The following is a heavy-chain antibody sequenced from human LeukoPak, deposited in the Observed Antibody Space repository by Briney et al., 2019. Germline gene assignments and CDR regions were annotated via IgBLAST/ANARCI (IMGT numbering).Heavy chain of an antibody. V-gene: IGHV4-59*08. D-gene: IGHD2-2*01. CDR3: ARRSSTRHYGMDV. CDR2: IYYSGST. J-gene: IGHJ6*02. CDR1: GGSISTYY. Sequence: SETLSLTCSVSGGSISTYYWSWIRQPPGKGLEWIGYIYYSGSTNYNPSLKSRVTISVDTSKNQFSLKLSSVTAADTAVYYCARRSSTRHYGMDVWGQGTTVTVSS.